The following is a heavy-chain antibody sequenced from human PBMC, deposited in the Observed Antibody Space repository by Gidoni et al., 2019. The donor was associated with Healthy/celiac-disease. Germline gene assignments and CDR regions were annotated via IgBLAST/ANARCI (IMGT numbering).Heavy chain of an antibody. CDR3: AKDGGYSYGYLSWYFDL. CDR1: GFTFDDYA. J-gene: IGHJ2*01. CDR2: ISWNSGSI. V-gene: IGHV3-9*01. Sequence: EVQLVASGGGLVQPGRSLRLSCAASGFTFDDYAMHWVRQAPGKGLEWVSGISWNSGSIGYADSVKGRFTISRDNAKNSLYLQMNSLRAEDTALYYCAKDGGYSYGYLSWYFDLWGRGTLVTVSS. D-gene: IGHD5-18*01.